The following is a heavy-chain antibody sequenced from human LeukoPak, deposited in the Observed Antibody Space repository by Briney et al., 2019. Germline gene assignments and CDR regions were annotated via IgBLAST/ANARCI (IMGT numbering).Heavy chain of an antibody. CDR3: ARVGESSSWYYFDY. CDR2: IIPIFGTA. Sequence: EASVKVSCKASGGTFSSYAISWVRQAPGQGLEWMARIIPIFGTANYAQKFQGRVTITADKSTSTAYMELSSLRSEDTAVYYCARVGESSSWYYFDYWGQGTLVTVSS. J-gene: IGHJ4*02. V-gene: IGHV1-69*06. D-gene: IGHD6-13*01. CDR1: GGTFSSYA.